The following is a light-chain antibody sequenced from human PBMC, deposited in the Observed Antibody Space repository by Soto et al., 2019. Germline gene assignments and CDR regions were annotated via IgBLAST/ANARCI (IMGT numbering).Light chain of an antibody. Sequence: EIVMTQSPATLSVSPGERATLSCRASQTVRNNYLAWYQQKPGQAPRLLIYDASSRATGIPDRFSGGGSGTDFTLTISRLEPEDFAVYYCQQYIRWPLTFGGGTKVDIK. V-gene: IGKV3-20*01. J-gene: IGKJ4*01. CDR3: QQYIRWPLT. CDR1: QTVRNNY. CDR2: DAS.